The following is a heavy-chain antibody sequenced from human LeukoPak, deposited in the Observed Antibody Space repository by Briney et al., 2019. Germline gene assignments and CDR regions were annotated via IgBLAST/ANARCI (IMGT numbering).Heavy chain of an antibody. D-gene: IGHD2-15*01. J-gene: IGHJ4*02. CDR3: ARLLAGCPGGRCRAHFDY. V-gene: IGHV4-34*01. CDR2: INHSGST. CDR1: GGSFSGYY. Sequence: PSETLSLTCAVYGGSFSGYYWSWIRQPPGKGLEWIGEINHSGSTNYNPSLKSRVTISVDTSKNQFSLNPSSVTAADTAVYHCARLLAGCPGGRCRAHFDYWGQGTLVTVSS.